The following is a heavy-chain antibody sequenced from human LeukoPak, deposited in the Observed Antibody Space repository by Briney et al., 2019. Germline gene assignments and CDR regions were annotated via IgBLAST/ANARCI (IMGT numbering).Heavy chain of an antibody. CDR2: ISTSSTYI. V-gene: IGHV3-21*01. CDR1: GFTFSSYS. CDR3: ARDPPFIIVTTFFDY. Sequence: GGSLRLSCAASGFTFSSYSMNWVRQAPGKGLEWVSSISTSSTYIYYADSVKGRFTISRDNAKNSLYLQMNSLRAEDTAVYYCARDPPFIIVTTFFDYWGQGTLVTVSS. D-gene: IGHD1-20*01. J-gene: IGHJ4*02.